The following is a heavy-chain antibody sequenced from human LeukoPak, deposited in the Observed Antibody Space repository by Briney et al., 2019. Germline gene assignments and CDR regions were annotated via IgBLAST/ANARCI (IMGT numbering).Heavy chain of an antibody. CDR2: ISSSSSYI. CDR3: AARTPSTVTTRDY. CDR1: GFTFSSYS. J-gene: IGHJ4*02. V-gene: IGHV3-21*01. D-gene: IGHD4-17*01. Sequence: GGSLRLSCAASGFTFSSYSMNWVRQAPGKGLEWVSSISSSSSYIYYADPVKGRFTISRDNAKNSLYLQMNRLRAEDTAVYYCAARTPSTVTTRDYWGQGTLVTVSS.